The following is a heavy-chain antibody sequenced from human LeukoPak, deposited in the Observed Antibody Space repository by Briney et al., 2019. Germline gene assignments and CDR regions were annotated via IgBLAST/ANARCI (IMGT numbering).Heavy chain of an antibody. Sequence: PGGSLRLSCAASGFTFSSYEMNWVRQAPGKGLEWVSYISSSGSTIYYADSVKGRFTISRDNAKNSLYLQMNSLRAEDTAVYYCARKFYYYYGMDVWGQGTTATVSS. V-gene: IGHV3-48*03. CDR3: ARKFYYYYGMDV. CDR1: GFTFSSYE. J-gene: IGHJ6*02. CDR2: ISSSGSTI.